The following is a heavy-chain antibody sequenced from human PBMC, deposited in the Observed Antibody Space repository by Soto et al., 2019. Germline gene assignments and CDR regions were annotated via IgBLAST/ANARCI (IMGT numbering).Heavy chain of an antibody. D-gene: IGHD3-22*01. CDR3: AKDLYDSSGYYPFMGIDY. J-gene: IGHJ4*02. CDR1: GFTFSSYG. CDR2: ISYDGSNK. Sequence: QVQLVESGGGVVQPGRSLRLSCAASGFTFSSYGMHWVRQAPGKGLEWVAVISYDGSNKYYADSVKGRFTISRDNSKNTLYLQMNSLRAEDTAVYYCAKDLYDSSGYYPFMGIDYWGQGTLVTVSS. V-gene: IGHV3-30*18.